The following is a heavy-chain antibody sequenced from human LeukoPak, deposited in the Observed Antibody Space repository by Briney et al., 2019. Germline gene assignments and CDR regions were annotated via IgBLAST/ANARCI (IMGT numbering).Heavy chain of an antibody. D-gene: IGHD3-9*01. CDR3: ARAHFQYDILTGIDY. Sequence: VASVKVSCKASGGTFSSYAISWVRQAPGQGLEWMGGIIPIFGTANYAQKFQGRATITADESTSTAYMELSSLRSEDTAVYYCARAHFQYDILTGIDYWGQGTLVTVSS. CDR1: GGTFSSYA. V-gene: IGHV1-69*13. CDR2: IIPIFGTA. J-gene: IGHJ4*02.